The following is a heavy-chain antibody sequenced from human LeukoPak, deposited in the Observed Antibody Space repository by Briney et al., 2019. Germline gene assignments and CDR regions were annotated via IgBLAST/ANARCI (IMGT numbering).Heavy chain of an antibody. J-gene: IGHJ4*02. CDR1: GFTFSSYG. Sequence: VGSLRLSCAASGFTFSSYGMHWVRQAPGKGLEWVAVISYDGSNKYYEDSVKGRFTISRDNSKNTLYLQMNSLRAEDTAVYYCARDYGSGSYYRDYFDYWGQGTLVTVSS. V-gene: IGHV3-30*03. CDR3: ARDYGSGSYYRDYFDY. CDR2: ISYDGSNK. D-gene: IGHD3-10*01.